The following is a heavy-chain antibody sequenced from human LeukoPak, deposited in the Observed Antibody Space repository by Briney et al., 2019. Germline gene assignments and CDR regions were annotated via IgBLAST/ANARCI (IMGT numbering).Heavy chain of an antibody. Sequence: GASVKVSCKASGGTFSSYAISWVRQASGQGLEWMGGIIPIFGTANYAQKFQGRVTITADESTSTAYMELSSLRSEDTAVYYCARAFYSNYYYYYMDVWGKGTTVTVSS. V-gene: IGHV1-69*13. CDR1: GGTFSSYA. CDR3: ARAFYSNYYYYYMDV. CDR2: IIPIFGTA. J-gene: IGHJ6*03. D-gene: IGHD4-11*01.